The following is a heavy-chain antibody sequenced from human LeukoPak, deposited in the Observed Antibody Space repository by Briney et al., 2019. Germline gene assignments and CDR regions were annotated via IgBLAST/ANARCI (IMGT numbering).Heavy chain of an antibody. J-gene: IGHJ5*02. V-gene: IGHV4-34*01. CDR2: INHSGST. CDR3: ARAPPPADRFDP. D-gene: IGHD2-2*01. CDR1: GGSFSGYY. Sequence: KTSETLSLTCAVYGGSFSGYYWSWIRQPPGKGLEWIGEINHSGSTNYNPSLKSRVTISVDTSKNQFSLKLSSVTAADTAVYYCARAPPPADRFDPWGQGTLVTVSS.